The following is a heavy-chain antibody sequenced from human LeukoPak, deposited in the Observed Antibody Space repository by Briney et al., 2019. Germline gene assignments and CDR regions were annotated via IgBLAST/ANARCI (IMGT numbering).Heavy chain of an antibody. Sequence: SETLSLTCTVSGGSISSYYWSWIRQPAGKGLEWIGRIYTSGGTNYNPSLKSRVTMSVDTSKNQFSLKLSSVTAADTAVYYCAREPPGYYCGSGPNGDAFDIRGQGTMVTVSS. CDR1: GGSISSYY. V-gene: IGHV4-4*07. CDR3: AREPPGYYCGSGPNGDAFDI. CDR2: IYTSGGT. J-gene: IGHJ3*02. D-gene: IGHD3-10*01.